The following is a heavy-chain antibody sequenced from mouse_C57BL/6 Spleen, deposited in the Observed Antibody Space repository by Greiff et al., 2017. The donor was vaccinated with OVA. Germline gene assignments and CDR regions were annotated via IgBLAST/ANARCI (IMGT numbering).Heavy chain of an antibody. V-gene: IGHV1-55*01. CDR2: IYPGSGRT. D-gene: IGHD1-1*01. J-gene: IGHJ1*03. CDR3: ARENYYGSRGYFDV. Sequence: QVQLQQPGAELVKPGASVKMSCKAYGYTFTSYWITWVKQRPGQGLEWIGDIYPGSGRTNYNEKFKSKATLTVDTSSSTAYMQLSSLTSEDSAVYYCARENYYGSRGYFDVWGTGTTVTVSS. CDR1: GYTFTSYW.